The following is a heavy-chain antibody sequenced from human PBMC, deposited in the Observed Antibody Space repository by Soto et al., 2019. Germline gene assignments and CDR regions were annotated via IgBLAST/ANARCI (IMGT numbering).Heavy chain of an antibody. J-gene: IGHJ6*02. CDR3: ARDSYCSGGSCKDLYYYYYGMDV. CDR2: IWYDGSNK. CDR1: GFTFSSYG. Sequence: PGGSLRLSCAASGFTFSSYGMHWVRQAPGKGLEWVAVIWYDGSNKYYADSVKGRFTISRDNSKNTLYLQMNSLRAEDTAVYYCARDSYCSGGSCKDLYYYYYGMDVWGQGTTVTVSS. V-gene: IGHV3-33*01. D-gene: IGHD2-15*01.